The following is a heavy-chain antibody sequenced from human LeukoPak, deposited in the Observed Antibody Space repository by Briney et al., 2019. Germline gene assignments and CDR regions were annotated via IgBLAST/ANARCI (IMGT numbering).Heavy chain of an antibody. D-gene: IGHD5-18*01. Sequence: GGSLRLSCAASGFTFSSYAMSWVRQAPGKGLEWVSGISDNGDSTYYADSVKGRFTISRDNSKNTLYLQMNSLGAEDTAVYYCARDQGDNSYGYYAIWYAFDVWGQGTMVTVSS. CDR2: ISDNGDST. J-gene: IGHJ3*01. V-gene: IGHV3-23*01. CDR1: GFTFSSYA. CDR3: ARDQGDNSYGYYAIWYAFDV.